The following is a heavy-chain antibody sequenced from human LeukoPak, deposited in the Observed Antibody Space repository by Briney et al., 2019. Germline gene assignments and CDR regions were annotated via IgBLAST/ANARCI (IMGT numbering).Heavy chain of an antibody. Sequence: GGSLRPSCAASGFTFSSYAMSWVRQAPGKGLEWVSSISGSGGSTYYADSVKGRFTISRDNSKNTLYLQMNSLRAEDTAVYYCAKDRFLGEVVAAWYYFDCWGQGTLVTVSS. V-gene: IGHV3-23*01. CDR2: ISGSGGST. D-gene: IGHD2-15*01. CDR3: AKDRFLGEVVAAWYYFDC. CDR1: GFTFSSYA. J-gene: IGHJ4*02.